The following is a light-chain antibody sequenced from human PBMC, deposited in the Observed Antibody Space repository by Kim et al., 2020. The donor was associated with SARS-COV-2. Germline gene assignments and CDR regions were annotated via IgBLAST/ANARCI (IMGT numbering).Light chain of an antibody. Sequence: VTLDARPSPALSWGLNWFQKTPGQCSKLVMEVVSPPKSRGPLKFHGSGSGTDVNLTINSVEPEDAAMYYCHQSRDSPYTFGKGTRLEIK. V-gene: IGKV6-21*02. CDR3: HQSRDSPYT. CDR2: VVS. CDR1: PALSWG. J-gene: IGKJ2*01.